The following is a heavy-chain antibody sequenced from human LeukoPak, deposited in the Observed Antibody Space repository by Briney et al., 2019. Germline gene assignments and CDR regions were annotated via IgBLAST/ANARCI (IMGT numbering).Heavy chain of an antibody. Sequence: GGSLRLSCVASGFTFSTYTFNWVRQAPGKGLEWLSYISSGGLTIFYADSVKGRFTISRDNTKNSIFLDMTKLRAGDTAVYYCARDLDYGDYIDFWGQGTLVAVSS. D-gene: IGHD4/OR15-4a*01. CDR3: ARDLDYGDYIDF. V-gene: IGHV3-48*04. CDR1: GFTFSTYT. CDR2: ISSGGLTI. J-gene: IGHJ4*02.